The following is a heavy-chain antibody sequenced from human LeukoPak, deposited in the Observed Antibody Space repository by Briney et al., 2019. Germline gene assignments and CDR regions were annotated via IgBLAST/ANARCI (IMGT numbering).Heavy chain of an antibody. Sequence: PSETLSLTCAVYGGSFSGYYWSWIRQPPGKGLEWIGEINHSGSTTYNPSLKSRVTISVDTSKNQFSLKLSSVTAADTAVYYCARVPQYYDFWSGSYYYYMDVWGKGTTVTVSS. J-gene: IGHJ6*03. CDR3: ARVPQYYDFWSGSYYYYMDV. V-gene: IGHV4-34*01. CDR2: INHSGST. CDR1: GGSFSGYY. D-gene: IGHD3-3*01.